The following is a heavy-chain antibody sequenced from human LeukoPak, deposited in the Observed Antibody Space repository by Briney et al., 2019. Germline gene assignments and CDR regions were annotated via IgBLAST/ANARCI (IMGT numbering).Heavy chain of an antibody. D-gene: IGHD6-6*01. V-gene: IGHV5-51*01. CDR1: GYSFTSYW. J-gene: IGHJ5*02. Sequence: GESLKISCKGSGYSFTSYWIGWVRQMPGKGLEWIGIIYPGDSDTRYSPSFQGQVTISADKSISTAYLQWSSLKASDTAMYYCARQGRPSSDWFDPWGQGTLVTVSS. CDR3: ARQGRPSSDWFDP. CDR2: IYPGDSDT.